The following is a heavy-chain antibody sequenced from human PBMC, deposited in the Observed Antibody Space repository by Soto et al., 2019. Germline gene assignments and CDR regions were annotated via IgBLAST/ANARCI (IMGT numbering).Heavy chain of an antibody. Sequence: LTCTVSGDSISSSYWTGIRQPPGKGLEWIGEIYHSGSTNYNPSLKSRVTISVDKSKIQFSLKLSSVTAADTAVYYCARTDYGDFFDPWGQGTLVTVSS. CDR3: ARTDYGDFFDP. CDR1: GDSISSSY. V-gene: IGHV4-59*12. D-gene: IGHD4-17*01. J-gene: IGHJ5*02. CDR2: IYHSGST.